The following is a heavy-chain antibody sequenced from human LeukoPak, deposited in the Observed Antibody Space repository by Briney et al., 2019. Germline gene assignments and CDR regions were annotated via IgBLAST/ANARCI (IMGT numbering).Heavy chain of an antibody. J-gene: IGHJ4*02. CDR2: IYHSGST. V-gene: IGHV4-4*02. CDR1: GGSISSSNW. CDR3: ARWAISSYYGSGTHFGY. D-gene: IGHD3-10*01. Sequence: SGTLSLTCAVSGGSISSSNWWSWVRQPPGKGLEWIGEIYHSGSTNYSPSFQGQVTISADKSISTAYLQWSSLKASDTAMYYCARWAISSYYGSGTHFGYWGQGTLVTVSS.